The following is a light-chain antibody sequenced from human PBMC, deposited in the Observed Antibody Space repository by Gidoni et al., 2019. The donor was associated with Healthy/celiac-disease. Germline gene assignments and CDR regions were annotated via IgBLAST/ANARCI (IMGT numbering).Light chain of an antibody. CDR3: QSYDGSLSGSGV. J-gene: IGLJ3*02. CDR1: SSNIGAGYD. Sequence: QSVLTQPPSVSGAPGQKVTLSFTGSSSNIGAGYDVHWYQQLPGTAPKLLIYGNSNRPSGVPDRFSGSKSGTSASLAITGLQAEDEADYYCQSYDGSLSGSGVFGGGTKLTVL. CDR2: GNS. V-gene: IGLV1-40*01.